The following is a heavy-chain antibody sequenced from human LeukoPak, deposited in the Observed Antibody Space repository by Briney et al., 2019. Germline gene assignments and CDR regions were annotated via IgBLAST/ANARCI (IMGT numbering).Heavy chain of an antibody. D-gene: IGHD6-13*01. CDR1: GNTFTDDY. V-gene: IGHV1-2*02. CDR3: AKGGSSWFDY. CDR2: INPNSGGT. Sequence: ASVKVSCKASGNTFTDDYMHWVRQAPGQGLEWMGWINPNSGGTNYAQKFQGRVTMTRDKSISTAYMEMTRLRYDDTAVYYCAKGGSSWFDYWGQGALVTVSS. J-gene: IGHJ4*02.